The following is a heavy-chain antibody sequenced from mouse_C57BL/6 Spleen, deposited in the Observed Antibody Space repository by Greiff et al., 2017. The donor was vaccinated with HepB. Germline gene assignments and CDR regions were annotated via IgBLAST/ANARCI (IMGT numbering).Heavy chain of an antibody. V-gene: IGHV5-9*01. CDR3: ARSSSGYDYFDY. J-gene: IGHJ2*01. Sequence: DVKLVESGGGLVKPGGSLKLSCAASGFTFSSYTMSWVRQTPEKRLEWVATISGGGGNTYYPDSVKGRFTISRDNAKNTLYLQMSSLRSEDTALYYCARSSSGYDYFDYWGQGTTLTVSS. CDR2: ISGGGGNT. D-gene: IGHD3-2*02. CDR1: GFTFSSYT.